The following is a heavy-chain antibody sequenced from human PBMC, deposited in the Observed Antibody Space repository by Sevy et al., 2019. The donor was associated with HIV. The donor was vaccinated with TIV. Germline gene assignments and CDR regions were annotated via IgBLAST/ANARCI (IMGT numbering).Heavy chain of an antibody. Sequence: ASVKVSCKVSGYPLSELSVQWVRQAPGKGLEWMGGFEPEDEEIIYGQKFQGRVTMTQDTSTDTAYMELSGLRSDDTAVYYCSTWELLNFWGQGTLVTVSS. CDR3: STWELLNF. D-gene: IGHD1-26*01. V-gene: IGHV1-24*01. CDR2: FEPEDEEI. CDR1: GYPLSELS. J-gene: IGHJ4*02.